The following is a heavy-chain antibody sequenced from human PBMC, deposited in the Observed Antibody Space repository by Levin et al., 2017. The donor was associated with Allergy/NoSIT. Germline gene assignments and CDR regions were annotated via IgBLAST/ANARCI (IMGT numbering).Heavy chain of an antibody. Sequence: SGPTLVKPTQTLTLTCTFSGFSLDTNGMRVAWIRQPPGKALEWLARIDWDDKEFYSASLRTRLTISKDTSRNQVVRTMTNMGPGDTARYYCARIPRYCADGNCYSDAFDFWGQGTLVTVSS. CDR3: ARIPRYCADGNCYSDAFDF. D-gene: IGHD2-15*01. CDR2: IDWDDKE. J-gene: IGHJ3*01. V-gene: IGHV2-70*04. CDR1: GFSLDTNGMR.